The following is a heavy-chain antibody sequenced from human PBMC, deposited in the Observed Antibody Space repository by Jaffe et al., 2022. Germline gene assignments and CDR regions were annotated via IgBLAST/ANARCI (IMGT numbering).Heavy chain of an antibody. V-gene: IGHV3-30*02. CDR3: AKGQVEKKWDTAMVMDY. CDR1: GFTFSSYG. D-gene: IGHD5-18*01. J-gene: IGHJ4*02. CDR2: IRYDGSNK. Sequence: QVQLVESGGGVVQPGGSLRLSCAASGFTFSSYGMHWVRQAPGKGLEWVAFIRYDGSNKYYADSVKGRFTISRDNSKNTLYLQMNSLRAEDTAVYYCAKGQVEKKWDTAMVMDYWGQGTLVTVSS.